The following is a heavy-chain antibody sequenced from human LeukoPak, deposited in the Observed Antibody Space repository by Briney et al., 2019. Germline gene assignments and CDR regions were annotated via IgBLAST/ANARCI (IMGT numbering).Heavy chain of an antibody. CDR3: ATRVAPHSPYYMDV. D-gene: IGHD3-3*01. Sequence: GGSLRLSCAASGFTFDDYGMSWVRQAPGKGLEWVSGINWNGGSTGYTDSVKGRFTISRDNAKNSLYLQMNSLRAEDTALYYCATRVAPHSPYYMDVWGKGTTVTVS. J-gene: IGHJ6*03. CDR2: INWNGGST. CDR1: GFTFDDYG. V-gene: IGHV3-20*04.